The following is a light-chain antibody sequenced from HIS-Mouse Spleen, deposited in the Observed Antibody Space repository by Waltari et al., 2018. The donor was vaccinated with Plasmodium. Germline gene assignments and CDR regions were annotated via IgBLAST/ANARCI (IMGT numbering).Light chain of an antibody. CDR2: GAS. V-gene: IGKV3-15*01. J-gene: IGKJ3*01. CDR3: QQYNNWPFT. CDR1: QSVSSN. Sequence: ELVMPQSPATLSVSPGERASLSCRARQSVSSNVAWYQQKPGQAPRLLIYGASTRATGIPARFSGSGSGTECTLTISSLQSEDCAVYYCQQYNNWPFTFGPGTKVDIK.